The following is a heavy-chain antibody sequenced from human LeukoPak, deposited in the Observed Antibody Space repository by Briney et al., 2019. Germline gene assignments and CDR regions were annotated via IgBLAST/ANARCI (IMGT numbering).Heavy chain of an antibody. V-gene: IGHV1-2*06. CDR2: INPNSGDT. J-gene: IGHJ4*02. CDR1: RYTFTAYN. Sequence: GASVKVSCKASRYTFTAYNMHWVRQAPGQGPEWMGRINPNSGDTKYPQKFQARVTMTRDTSISTAYMDLSRLTSDDTAVYYCARGSSSWTDLDNWGQGSLVTVSS. CDR3: ARGSSSWTDLDN. D-gene: IGHD6-13*01.